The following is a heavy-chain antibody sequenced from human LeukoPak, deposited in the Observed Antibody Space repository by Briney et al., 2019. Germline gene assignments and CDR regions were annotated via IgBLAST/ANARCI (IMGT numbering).Heavy chain of an antibody. J-gene: IGHJ4*02. Sequence: PSETLSLTCSFTGASVSSYYLDWLRQPPGKGLEWIGYISDTGKTESNPSLKSRVTISLDTSKKQFSLRLRSLTAADSAVYYCATGYYGPFDNWGPGTLVTVSS. D-gene: IGHD2/OR15-2a*01. CDR3: ATGYYGPFDN. CDR2: ISDTGKT. CDR1: GASVSSYY. V-gene: IGHV4-59*02.